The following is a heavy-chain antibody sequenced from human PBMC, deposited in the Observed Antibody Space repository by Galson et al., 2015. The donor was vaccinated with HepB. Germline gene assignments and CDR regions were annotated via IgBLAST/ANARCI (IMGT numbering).Heavy chain of an antibody. V-gene: IGHV3-21*01. Sequence: SLRLSCAASGFTFSGNSMNWVRQAPGKGLEWVSSISSSSSHIYYADSVKGRFTISRDNAKNSLYLQMNSLRAEDTAVYYCARDSDMDFWGQGTLVTVSS. CDR3: ARDSDMDF. CDR2: ISSSSSHI. D-gene: IGHD2-15*01. J-gene: IGHJ4*02. CDR1: GFTFSGNS.